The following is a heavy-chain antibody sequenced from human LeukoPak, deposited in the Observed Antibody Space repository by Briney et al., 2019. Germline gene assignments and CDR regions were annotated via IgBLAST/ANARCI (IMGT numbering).Heavy chain of an antibody. Sequence: GGSLRLTCVLSGIPFVDAWMSWVRQTPAKGLEWIGRITKDGTTDYAAPVQGRFTISRDNSINTFYLLMNSLKIEDTAVYYCTWMTTVLTVDFWGRGTLVTVSS. CDR2: ITKDGTT. CDR1: GIPFVDAW. J-gene: IGHJ4*02. V-gene: IGHV3-15*01. D-gene: IGHD4-17*01. CDR3: TWMTTVLTVDF.